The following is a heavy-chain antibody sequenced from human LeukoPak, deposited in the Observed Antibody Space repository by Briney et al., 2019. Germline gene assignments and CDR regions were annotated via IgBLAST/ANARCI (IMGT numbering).Heavy chain of an antibody. D-gene: IGHD6-13*01. CDR3: ARNTPFSSSWYRWFDP. CDR2: IHSGGDT. Sequence: GGSLRLSCAASGFTVSSNYMSWVRQAPRKGLEWVSVIHSGGDTYYADSMKGRFTISRDNSKNTLYLQMNSLGVEDTAVYYCARNTPFSSSWYRWFDPWGQGTLVTVSS. CDR1: GFTVSSNY. V-gene: IGHV3-66*01. J-gene: IGHJ5*02.